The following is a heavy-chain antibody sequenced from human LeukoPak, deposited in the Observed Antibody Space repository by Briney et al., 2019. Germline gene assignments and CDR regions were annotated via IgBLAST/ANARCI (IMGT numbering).Heavy chain of an antibody. J-gene: IGHJ4*02. D-gene: IGHD6-13*01. CDR2: IYYSGST. CDR1: GGSISSSSYY. CDR3: ASKGATYSSSWYYFDY. Sequence: PSETLSLTCTVSGGSISSSSYYWGWIRQPPGKGLEWIGSIYYSGSTYYNPSLKSRVTISVDTSKNQFSLELSSVTAADTAVYYCASKGATYSSSWYYFDYWGQGTLVTVSS. V-gene: IGHV4-39*01.